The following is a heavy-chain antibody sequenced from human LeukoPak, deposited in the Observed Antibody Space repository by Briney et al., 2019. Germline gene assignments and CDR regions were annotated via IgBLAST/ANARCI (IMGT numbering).Heavy chain of an antibody. CDR3: ARGPYPYYSDSSGYTGYFDY. Sequence: TSETLSLTCAVSGYSISSGCYWGWSRPPPGKGLEGIGINYHSGSTYYNPSLKSRVTISVDTSKNQFSLKLSTVTAADTAVYYCARGPYPYYSDSSGYTGYFDYWGQGTLVTVSS. CDR1: GYSISSGCY. D-gene: IGHD3-22*01. J-gene: IGHJ4*02. CDR2: NYHSGST. V-gene: IGHV4-38-2*01.